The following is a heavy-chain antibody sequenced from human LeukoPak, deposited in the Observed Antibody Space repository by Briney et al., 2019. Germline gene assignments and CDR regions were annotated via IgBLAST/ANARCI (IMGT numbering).Heavy chain of an antibody. CDR1: GYSFTSYW. D-gene: IGHD3-16*01. CDR2: IYPGDSDT. CDR3: ARQPRLSPLWFDP. Sequence: GESLKISCKGSGYSFTSYWIGGVRQMPGKGLEWMGIIYPGDSDTRYSPSFQGQVTISADKSISTAYLQWSSLKASDTAMYYCARQPRLSPLWFDPWGQGTLVTVSS. V-gene: IGHV5-51*01. J-gene: IGHJ5*02.